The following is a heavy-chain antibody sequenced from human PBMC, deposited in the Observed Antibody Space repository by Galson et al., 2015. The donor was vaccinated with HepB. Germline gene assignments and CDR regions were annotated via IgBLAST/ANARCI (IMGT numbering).Heavy chain of an antibody. J-gene: IGHJ6*02. CDR2: IYYSGST. CDR1: GDSIISGDYY. D-gene: IGHD3-10*01. CDR3: AREGWFGNLSYDYGLDL. Sequence: TLSLTCTVSGDSIISGDYYWSWIRQHPGKGLEWIGSIYYSGSTYYNPSLKSRVAISADTSKNQFSLKLTSVTAADTAVYYCAREGWFGNLSYDYGLDLRGQGTTVTVSS. V-gene: IGHV4-31*03.